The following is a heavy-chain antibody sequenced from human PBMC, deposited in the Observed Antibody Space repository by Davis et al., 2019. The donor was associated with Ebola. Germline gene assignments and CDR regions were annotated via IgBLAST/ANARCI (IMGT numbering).Heavy chain of an antibody. V-gene: IGHV4-59*11. D-gene: IGHD3-16*01. CDR3: ARFGHGAY. J-gene: IGHJ4*02. Sequence: PSETLSLTCTVSDASISGHYWNWFRQPPGKGLEWIGFISGSGRTSYNPSLTSRITISADKSKNQFSLNLRSVTAADTAVYFCARFGHGAYWGQGTLVTVSS. CDR1: DASISGHY. CDR2: ISGSGRT.